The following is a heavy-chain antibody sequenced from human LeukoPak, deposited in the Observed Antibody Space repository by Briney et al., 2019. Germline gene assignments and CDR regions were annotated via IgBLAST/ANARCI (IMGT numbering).Heavy chain of an antibody. CDR1: GYTFTSYG. J-gene: IGHJ6*02. CDR3: ASGYCSGGSCYGYYYYGMDV. V-gene: IGHV1-18*01. CDR2: ISACNGNT. Sequence: ASVKASCKASGYTFTSYGISWVRQAPGQGLEWMGWISACNGNTNYAQKLQGRVTMTTDTSTSTAYMELRSLRSDDTAVYYCASGYCSGGSCYGYYYYGMDVWGQGTTVTVSS. D-gene: IGHD2-15*01.